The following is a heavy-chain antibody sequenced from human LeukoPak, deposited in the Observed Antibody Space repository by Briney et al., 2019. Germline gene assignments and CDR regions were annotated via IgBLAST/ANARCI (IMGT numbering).Heavy chain of an antibody. Sequence: GASVKVSCKASGYTFTSYYMHWVRQAPGQGLEWMGWINPNSGGTNYAQKFQGWVTMTRDTSISTAYMELSRLRSDDTAVYYCARGGRSVVITTLYYFDYWGQGTLVTVSS. CDR1: GYTFTSYY. J-gene: IGHJ4*02. D-gene: IGHD3-22*01. CDR2: INPNSGGT. V-gene: IGHV1-2*04. CDR3: ARGGRSVVITTLYYFDY.